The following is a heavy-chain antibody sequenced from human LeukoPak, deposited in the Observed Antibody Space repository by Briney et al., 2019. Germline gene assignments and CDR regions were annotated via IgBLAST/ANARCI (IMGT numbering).Heavy chain of an antibody. CDR1: GCSISSHH. J-gene: IGHJ5*02. CDR3: ARKFSYYDILTGPNWFDP. Sequence: SETLSLTCTVSGCSISSHHWSWIRQPPGKGLEWIGYIYYSGSTNYNPSLKSRVTISVDTSKNQFSLKLSSVTAADTAVYYCARKFSYYDILTGPNWFDPWGQGTLVTVSS. D-gene: IGHD3-9*01. CDR2: IYYSGST. V-gene: IGHV4-59*11.